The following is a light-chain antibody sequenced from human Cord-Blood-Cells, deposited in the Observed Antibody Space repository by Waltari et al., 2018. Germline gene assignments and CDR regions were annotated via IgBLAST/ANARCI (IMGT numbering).Light chain of an antibody. J-gene: IGLJ2*01. CDR3: CSYAGSSTFVV. CDR1: SSDVGSYNL. Sequence: QSALTQPASVSGSPGQSITISCTGTSSDVGSYNLVSWYQQHPGKAPKLMSYEVSKRPSGVSNRFSGSKSGSTGSLTISGLQAEDEADYYCCSYAGSSTFVVFGGGTKLTVL. CDR2: EVS. V-gene: IGLV2-23*02.